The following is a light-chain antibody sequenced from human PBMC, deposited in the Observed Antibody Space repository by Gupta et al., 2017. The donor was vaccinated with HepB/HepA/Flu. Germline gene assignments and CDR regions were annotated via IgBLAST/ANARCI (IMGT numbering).Light chain of an antibody. Sequence: DIQMTQSPSSLSASVGDRVTITCQASQDISNYLNWYQQKPGKAPKLLIYDASNLETGVPSRFSGSGSGTDFTFTISSRQPEDFATYYCQQEYNLPFTFGQGTLLDIK. J-gene: IGKJ5*01. V-gene: IGKV1-33*01. CDR3: QQEYNLPFT. CDR1: QDISNY. CDR2: DAS.